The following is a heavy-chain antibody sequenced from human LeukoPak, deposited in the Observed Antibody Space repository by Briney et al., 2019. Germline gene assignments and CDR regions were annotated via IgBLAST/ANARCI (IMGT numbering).Heavy chain of an antibody. CDR2: IYSGGST. J-gene: IGHJ4*02. V-gene: IGHV3-53*01. CDR3: ARGGTTVETGY. CDR1: GFTVSSNY. Sequence: PGGSLRLSCAASGFTVSSNYMSWVRQAPGKGLEWVSVIYSGGSTYYADSVKGRFTISRDNSKNTLYLQMNSLRVEDTAVYYCARGGTTVETGYWGQGTLVTVSS. D-gene: IGHD4-23*01.